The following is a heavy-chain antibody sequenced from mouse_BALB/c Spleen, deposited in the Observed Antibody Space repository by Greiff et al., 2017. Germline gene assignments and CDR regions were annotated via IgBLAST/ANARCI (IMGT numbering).Heavy chain of an antibody. Sequence: VQGVESGPGLVAPSQSLSITCTVSGFSLTGYGVNWVRQPPGKGLEWLGMIWGDGSTDYNSALKSRLSISKDNSKSQVFLKMNSLQTDDTARYYCASYYYGSSSWYFDVWGAGTTVTVSS. CDR1: GFSLTGYG. CDR2: IWGDGST. D-gene: IGHD1-1*01. V-gene: IGHV2-6-7*01. CDR3: ASYYYGSSSWYFDV. J-gene: IGHJ1*01.